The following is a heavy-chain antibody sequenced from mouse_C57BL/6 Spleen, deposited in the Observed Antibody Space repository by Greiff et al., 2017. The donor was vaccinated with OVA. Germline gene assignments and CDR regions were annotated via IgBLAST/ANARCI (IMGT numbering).Heavy chain of an antibody. CDR2: IDPSDSGT. V-gene: IGHV1-50*01. Sequence: QVQLQQPGAELVKPGASVKLSCKASGYTFTSYCMQWVKQRPGQGLEWIGEIDPSDSGTNYNQKFKGKATLTVDKSSSTAYMQLRSLTSEDSAVYYCARAEEYDDDWGKGTTVTVSS. CDR3: ARAEEYDDD. J-gene: IGHJ1*03. CDR1: GYTFTSYC. D-gene: IGHD2-14*01.